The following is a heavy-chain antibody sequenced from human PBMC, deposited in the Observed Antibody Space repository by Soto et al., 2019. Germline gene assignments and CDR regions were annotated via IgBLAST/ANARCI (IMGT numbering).Heavy chain of an antibody. CDR2: ISYSKNT. V-gene: IGHV4-39*01. CDR3: ARSSVSRGWFDP. D-gene: IGHD1-26*01. CDR1: GGSINSANYY. J-gene: IGHJ5*02. Sequence: SETLSLTCTVSGGSINSANYYWGWIRQPPGKGLDWIGYISYSKNTYYNPSLKSRITISVDTSKNQFSLKLSSVTAADTAVYYCARSSVSRGWFDPWGQGTLVTVSS.